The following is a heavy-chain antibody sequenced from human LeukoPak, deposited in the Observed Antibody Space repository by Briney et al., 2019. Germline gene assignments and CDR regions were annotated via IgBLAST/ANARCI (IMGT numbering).Heavy chain of an antibody. D-gene: IGHD5-12*01. CDR3: ARVSAYNAFDI. CDR2: INEDGSVK. CDR1: GFTFSRSW. V-gene: IGHV3-7*01. J-gene: IGHJ3*02. Sequence: GGSLRLSCAASGFTFSRSWMTWVRQASGEGLEWLGNINEDGSVKNYVGSVKGRFTISRDNAKNSLYLQMNSLSAEDSAVYYCARVSAYNAFDIWGQGTMVTVSS.